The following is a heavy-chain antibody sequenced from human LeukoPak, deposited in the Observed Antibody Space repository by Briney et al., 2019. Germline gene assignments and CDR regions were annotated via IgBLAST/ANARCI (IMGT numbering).Heavy chain of an antibody. CDR1: GYTLTELS. J-gene: IGHJ4*02. CDR3: ATEGGYSSGWYYFDC. Sequence: GASVKVSCKVSGYTLTELSMHRVRQAPGKGLEWMGGFDPEDGETIYAQKFQGRVTMTEDTSTDTAYMELSSLRSEDTAVYYCATEGGYSSGWYYFDCWGQGTLVTVSS. V-gene: IGHV1-24*01. D-gene: IGHD6-19*01. CDR2: FDPEDGET.